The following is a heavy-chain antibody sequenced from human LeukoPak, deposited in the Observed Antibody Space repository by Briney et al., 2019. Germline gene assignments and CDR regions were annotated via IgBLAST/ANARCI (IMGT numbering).Heavy chain of an antibody. CDR2: ISPTGGST. CDR1: GYTFTNNW. CDR3: ARDNSVRDEAWWFYP. Sequence: PEASVKVSCKAFGYTFTNNWMHWVRQAPGQGPEWMGLISPTGGSTAYAQKFQGRVTLTRDMSTSTDYLELSSLRSEDTAVYYCARDNSVRDEAWWFYPWGQGTLVTVSS. V-gene: IGHV1-46*01. D-gene: IGHD5-24*01. J-gene: IGHJ5*02.